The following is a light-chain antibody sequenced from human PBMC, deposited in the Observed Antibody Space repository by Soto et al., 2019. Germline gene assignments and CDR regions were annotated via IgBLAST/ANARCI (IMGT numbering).Light chain of an antibody. Sequence: QSALTQPASVSGSPGQSITISCTGNSSDVGGYNYFSWYQQHPGEAPKLMIYDVSDRPSGVSNRFSASKSGNTASLTISRLQPEDEADYFCCSYTSSSTPWVFGTGTKVTVL. V-gene: IGLV2-14*03. CDR2: DVS. CDR3: CSYTSSSTPWV. CDR1: SSDVGGYNY. J-gene: IGLJ1*01.